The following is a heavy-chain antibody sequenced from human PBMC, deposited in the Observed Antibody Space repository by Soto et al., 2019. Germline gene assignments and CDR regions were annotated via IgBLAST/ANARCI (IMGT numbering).Heavy chain of an antibody. Sequence: QVQLVQSGAEVKRPGSSVKVSCKASGDTFNFYSINWVRQAPGLGLEWMGRVNPIVSMSNYAQKFQGRVTLTAENSTSSADRELSSLRSEDTAIYYCASSYGSGYRAFDYWGQGALVTVSS. CDR1: GDTFNFYS. CDR2: VNPIVSMS. V-gene: IGHV1-69*02. J-gene: IGHJ4*02. CDR3: ASSYGSGYRAFDY. D-gene: IGHD3-10*01.